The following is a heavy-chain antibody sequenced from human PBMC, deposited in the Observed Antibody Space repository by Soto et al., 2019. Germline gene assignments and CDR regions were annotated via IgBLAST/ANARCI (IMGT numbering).Heavy chain of an antibody. CDR1: GYC. CDR2: INYSGST. J-gene: IGHJ6*02. V-gene: IGHV4-34*01. CDR3: ARTGGMDV. Sequence: GYCGRWLRQPPGKGPEWIGEINYSGSTKYNPSLESRVTISVDTSKNQFSLKLNSVSAADTAVYYCARTGGMDVWSQGATVTVSS.